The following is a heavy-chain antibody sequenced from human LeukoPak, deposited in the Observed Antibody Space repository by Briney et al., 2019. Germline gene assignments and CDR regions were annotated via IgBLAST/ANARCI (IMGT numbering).Heavy chain of an antibody. CDR2: INPNSGGT. CDR1: GYTFTGYY. D-gene: IGHD5-12*01. J-gene: IGHJ4*02. CDR3: ARYSGYDEPFEY. V-gene: IGHV1-2*02. Sequence: ASVKVSFKASGYTFTGYYMHWVRQAPRQGLEWMGWINPNSGGTSYAQKFQGRVTMTRDTSVTTAYMELSRLRSDDTAVYYCARYSGYDEPFEYWGQGTLVTVSS.